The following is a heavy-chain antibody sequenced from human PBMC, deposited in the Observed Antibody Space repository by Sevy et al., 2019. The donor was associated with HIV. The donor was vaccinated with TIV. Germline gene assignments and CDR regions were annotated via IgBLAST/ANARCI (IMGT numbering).Heavy chain of an antibody. Sequence: GASVKVSCKVSGYTLTELSMHWVRQAPGKGLEWMGGFDPEDGETIYAQKFQGRVTMTEDTSTDTAYMELSSLRSEDTAVYYCATAHCTNGVCYHGGRYAFDIWGQGTMVTVSS. D-gene: IGHD2-8*01. V-gene: IGHV1-24*01. CDR2: FDPEDGET. CDR3: ATAHCTNGVCYHGGRYAFDI. J-gene: IGHJ3*02. CDR1: GYTLTELS.